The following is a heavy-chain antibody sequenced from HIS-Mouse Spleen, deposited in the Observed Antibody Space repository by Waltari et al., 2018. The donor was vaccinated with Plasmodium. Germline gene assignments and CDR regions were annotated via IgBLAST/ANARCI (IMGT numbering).Heavy chain of an antibody. Sequence: EVQLLESGGGLVQPGGSLRLSCAASGFTFSSYAMSWVREALGKGLEWVSDIRGSGGSTYYADSVKGRFTISRDNSKNTLYLQMNSLRAEDTAVYYCAKSGSYYAFDIWGQGTMVTVSS. D-gene: IGHD1-26*01. V-gene: IGHV3-23*01. J-gene: IGHJ3*02. CDR2: IRGSGGST. CDR3: AKSGSYYAFDI. CDR1: GFTFSSYA.